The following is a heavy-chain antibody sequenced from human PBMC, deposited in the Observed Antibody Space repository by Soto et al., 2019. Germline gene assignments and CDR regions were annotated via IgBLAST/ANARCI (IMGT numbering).Heavy chain of an antibody. J-gene: IGHJ4*02. D-gene: IGHD1-26*01. Sequence: GGSLRLSCAASGFTFTSAAVSWLRQAPGKGLEWVSTLSGSGATTYYADSVKGRFTISRDNSKNTLYLRMNSLRAEDTAPYYCAKTRESGIYFYFDSWGQGALVTVSS. V-gene: IGHV3-23*01. CDR2: LSGSGATT. CDR3: AKTRESGIYFYFDS. CDR1: GFTFTSAA.